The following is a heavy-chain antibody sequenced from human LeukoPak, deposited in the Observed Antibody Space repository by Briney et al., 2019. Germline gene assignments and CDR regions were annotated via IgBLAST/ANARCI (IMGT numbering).Heavy chain of an antibody. V-gene: IGHV3-30*18. CDR2: ISYDGSNK. Sequence: QTGGSVRLSCAASGFTFSSYGMHWVRQAPGKGLEWVAVISYDGSNKYYADSVKGRFTISRDNSKNTLYLQMNSLRAEDTAVYYCAKELVLPHFDYWGQGTLVTVSS. D-gene: IGHD6-6*01. CDR3: AKELVLPHFDY. CDR1: GFTFSSYG. J-gene: IGHJ4*02.